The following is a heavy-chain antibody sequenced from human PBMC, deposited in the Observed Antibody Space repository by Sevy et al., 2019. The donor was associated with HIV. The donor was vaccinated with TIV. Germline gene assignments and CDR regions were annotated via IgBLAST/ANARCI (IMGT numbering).Heavy chain of an antibody. D-gene: IGHD6-19*01. CDR2: ISWNSGSI. V-gene: IGHV3-9*01. Sequence: GGSLRLSCAASGFTFDDYAMHWVRQAPGKGLEWVSGISWNSGSIGYADSVKGRFTISRDNAKNSLYLQMNSLRAEDTALYYCAKSGGAVARLYHFDYWGQGTLVTVSS. J-gene: IGHJ4*02. CDR3: AKSGGAVARLYHFDY. CDR1: GFTFDDYA.